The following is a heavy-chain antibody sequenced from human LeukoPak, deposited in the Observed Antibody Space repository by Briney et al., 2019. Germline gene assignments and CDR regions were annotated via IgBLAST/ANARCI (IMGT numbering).Heavy chain of an antibody. V-gene: IGHV1-18*01. Sequence: ASVKLSCKASGYTFISYGISWVRQAPGQGLEWMGWISAYNGNTNYAQKFQGRVTMTTDTSTSTAYMELRSLRSDDTAVYYCARAGTSGSYYWYFDLWGRGTLVTVSS. CDR2: ISAYNGNT. CDR1: GYTFISYG. J-gene: IGHJ2*01. CDR3: ARAGTSGSYYWYFDL. D-gene: IGHD1-26*01.